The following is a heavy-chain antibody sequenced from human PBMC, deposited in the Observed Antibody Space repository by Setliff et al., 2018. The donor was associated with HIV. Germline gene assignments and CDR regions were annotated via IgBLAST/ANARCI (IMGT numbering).Heavy chain of an antibody. CDR3: ASLQFTYYYDSSGFGSDPFDI. CDR1: GYSISRGYY. D-gene: IGHD3-22*01. V-gene: IGHV4-38-2*01. J-gene: IGHJ3*02. CDR2: IYHSGST. Sequence: SETLSLTCAVSGYSISRGYYWGWIRQPPGKGLEGIGSIYHSGSTYYNPSLKIRVTISVDTSKNQFSLKLSSVTAADTAVYYCASLQFTYYYDSSGFGSDPFDIWGQGTMVTVSS.